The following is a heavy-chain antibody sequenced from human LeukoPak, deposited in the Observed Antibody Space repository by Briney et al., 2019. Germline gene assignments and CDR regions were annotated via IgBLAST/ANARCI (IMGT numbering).Heavy chain of an antibody. Sequence: GGSLRLSCVGSGFTFNDYYMSWVRQSPGKGLEWTAHIGSTGGTILYADSVKGRFTISRDDAKRSVYLEMNSLTVEDTAVYYCATSITISKTYESWGQGTLVTVSS. J-gene: IGHJ5*02. CDR1: GFTFNDYY. CDR2: IGSTGGTI. CDR3: ATSITISKTYES. D-gene: IGHD5-12*01. V-gene: IGHV3-11*01.